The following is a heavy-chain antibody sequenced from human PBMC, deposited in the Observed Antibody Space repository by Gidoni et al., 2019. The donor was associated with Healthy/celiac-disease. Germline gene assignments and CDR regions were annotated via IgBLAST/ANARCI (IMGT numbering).Heavy chain of an antibody. CDR2: ISYDGSNK. Sequence: QVQLVESGGGVVEPGRSLRLSCAASGFTFRSYGMHWVRQAPGKGLEWVAVISYDGSNKYYADSVKGRFTISRDNSKNTLYLQMNSLRAEDTAVYYCAKDRTVYYYYGMDVWGQGTTVTVSS. J-gene: IGHJ6*02. CDR1: GFTFRSYG. V-gene: IGHV3-30*18. CDR3: AKDRTVYYYYGMDV.